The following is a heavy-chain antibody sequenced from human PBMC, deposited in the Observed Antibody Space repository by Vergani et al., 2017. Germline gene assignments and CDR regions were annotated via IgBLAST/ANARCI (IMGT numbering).Heavy chain of an antibody. CDR2: IRSLTHGATT. V-gene: IGHV3-49*04. CDR3: ASRIMFQGVMIPSTNYFFNV. Sequence: EVQLAESGGGLVQPGHSLRLSCTTSGFSFGDYAMTWVRQVPGKGLQWVGVIRSLTHGATTEYAASVKGRFTISRDDSKNSAFLQMTSLKTEDTAVYFCASRIMFQGVMIPSTNYFFNVWGQGTLVTVSS. J-gene: IGHJ4*02. CDR1: GFSFGDYA. D-gene: IGHD3-10*01.